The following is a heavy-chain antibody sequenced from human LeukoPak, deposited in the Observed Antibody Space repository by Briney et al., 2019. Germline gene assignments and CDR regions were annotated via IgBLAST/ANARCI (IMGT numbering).Heavy chain of an antibody. CDR3: ARESLRIAAAGTTAYYFDY. CDR1: GGTFSSYA. J-gene: IGHJ4*02. Sequence: SVKVSCKASGGTFSSYAISWVRQAPGQGLEWMGRIIPILGIANYAQKFQGRVTITADKSTSTAYMELSSLRSEDTAVYYCARESLRIAAAGTTAYYFDYWGQGTLVTVSS. V-gene: IGHV1-69*04. D-gene: IGHD6-13*01. CDR2: IIPILGIA.